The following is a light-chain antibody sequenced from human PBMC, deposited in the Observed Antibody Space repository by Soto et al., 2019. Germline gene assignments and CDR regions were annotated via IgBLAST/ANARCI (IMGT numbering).Light chain of an antibody. Sequence: QSALTQPASVSGSPGQSITISCTGTSSDVGSYNLVSWYQQHPGKAPKLMIYEGSKRPSGVSNRFSGSKSGNTASLTISGLPAEDEADYYCCSYAGSSTYYVFGTGTKLTVL. CDR3: CSYAGSSTYYV. J-gene: IGLJ1*01. CDR2: EGS. CDR1: SSDVGSYNL. V-gene: IGLV2-23*01.